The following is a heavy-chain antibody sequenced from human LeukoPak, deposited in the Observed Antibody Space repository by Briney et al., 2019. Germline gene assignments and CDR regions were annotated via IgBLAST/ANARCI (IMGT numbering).Heavy chain of an antibody. V-gene: IGHV3-11*01. CDR1: GFTFSDYY. D-gene: IGHD6-13*01. CDR2: ISSSGSTI. J-gene: IGHJ6*03. CDR3: ASATRYSSSWYDSIHHMDV. Sequence: PGGSLRLSCAASGFTFSDYYMSWIRQAPGKGLEWASYISSSGSTIYYADSVKGRFTISRDNAKNSLYLQMNSLRAEDTAVYYCASATRYSSSWYDSIHHMDVWGKGTTVTISS.